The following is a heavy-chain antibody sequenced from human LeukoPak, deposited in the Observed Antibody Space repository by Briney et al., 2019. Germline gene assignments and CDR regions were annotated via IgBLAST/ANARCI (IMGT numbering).Heavy chain of an antibody. CDR3: AHLPTVLFTV. Sequence: GGSLRLSCAASGFTFSGSAMHWVRQASGRGLEWVGRIRSRANSYATAYAASVKGRFTISRDDSKNTAYLQMNSLKTEDTAVYYCAHLPTVLFTVWGKGTTVTVSS. CDR1: GFTFSGSA. J-gene: IGHJ6*04. V-gene: IGHV3-73*01. D-gene: IGHD2/OR15-2a*01. CDR2: IRSRANSYAT.